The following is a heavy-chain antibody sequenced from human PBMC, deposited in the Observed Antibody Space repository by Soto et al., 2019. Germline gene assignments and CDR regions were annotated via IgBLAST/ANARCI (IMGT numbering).Heavy chain of an antibody. J-gene: IGHJ3*02. CDR1: GFTVSSDY. Sequence: GGSLRLSCAASGFTVSSDYMSWVRQAPGKGLEWVSVIYSGGSTYYADSVKGRFAISRHNSKNTLYLQMNSLRAEDTAVYYCARYSSGWYFDAFDSWGQGTRVTVAS. CDR3: ARYSSGWYFDAFDS. V-gene: IGHV3-53*04. CDR2: IYSGGST. D-gene: IGHD6-19*01.